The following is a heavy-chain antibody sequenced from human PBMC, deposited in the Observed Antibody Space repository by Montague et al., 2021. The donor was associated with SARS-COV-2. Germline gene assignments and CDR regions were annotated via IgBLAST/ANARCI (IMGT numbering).Heavy chain of an antibody. Sequence: SETLSLTCTVSGGSISSSSYYWGWIRQPPGKGLEWIGSIYYRGSTYYNPSLKSRVTISVDTSMNQFSLKLSSVTAADTAVYYCARQENSGGWFKSYAFDIRGQGTMVTVSS. D-gene: IGHD6-19*01. V-gene: IGHV4-39*01. CDR2: IYYRGST. CDR1: GGSISSSSYY. J-gene: IGHJ3*02. CDR3: ARQENSGGWFKSYAFDI.